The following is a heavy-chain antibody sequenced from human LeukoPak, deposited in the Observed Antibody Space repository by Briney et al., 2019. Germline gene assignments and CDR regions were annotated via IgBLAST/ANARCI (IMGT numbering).Heavy chain of an antibody. CDR1: GGTFSSYA. Sequence: SVKVSCKASGGTFSSYAISWVRQAPGQGLEWMGGIIPIFGTANYAQKFQGRATITADESTSTAYMELSSLRSEDTAVYYCARVGYSYGYNYYYYMDVWGKGTTVTVSS. CDR3: ARVGYSYGYNYYYYMDV. D-gene: IGHD5-18*01. J-gene: IGHJ6*03. CDR2: IIPIFGTA. V-gene: IGHV1-69*13.